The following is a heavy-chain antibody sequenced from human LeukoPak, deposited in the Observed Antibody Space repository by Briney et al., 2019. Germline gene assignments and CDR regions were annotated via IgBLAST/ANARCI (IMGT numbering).Heavy chain of an antibody. Sequence: GESLKISCKGSGYSFITYRIGWVRQMPGKGLEWMGIIYPGDSDTRYSPSFQGQVTISADKSISTAYLQWSSLKASDTAMYYCARLAAIFGVVSDWGQGTLVTVSS. CDR3: ARLAAIFGVVSD. CDR1: GYSFITYR. V-gene: IGHV5-51*01. D-gene: IGHD3-3*01. J-gene: IGHJ4*02. CDR2: IYPGDSDT.